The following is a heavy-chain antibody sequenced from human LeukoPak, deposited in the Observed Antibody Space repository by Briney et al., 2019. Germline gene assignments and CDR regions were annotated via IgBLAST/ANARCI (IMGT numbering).Heavy chain of an antibody. Sequence: PGGSLRLSCAASGFTFSSYGMHWVRQAPGKGLEWVAVISYDGSNKYYADSVKGRFTISRDNSKNTLYLQMNSLRAEDTAVYYCAKDRTSRPPTYSSSSPTMNYMDVWGKGTTVTVSS. D-gene: IGHD6-6*01. J-gene: IGHJ6*03. CDR2: ISYDGSNK. CDR3: AKDRTSRPPTYSSSSPTMNYMDV. V-gene: IGHV3-30*18. CDR1: GFTFSSYG.